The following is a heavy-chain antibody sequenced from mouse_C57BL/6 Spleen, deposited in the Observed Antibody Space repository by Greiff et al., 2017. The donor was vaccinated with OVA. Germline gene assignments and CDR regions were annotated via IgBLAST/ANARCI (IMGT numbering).Heavy chain of an antibody. CDR3: ARRWLPAMDY. CDR2: ISSGSSTI. V-gene: IGHV5-17*01. Sequence: EVHLVESGGGLVKPGGSLKLSCAASGFTFSDYGMHWVRQAPEKGLEWVAYISSGSSTIYYADTVKGRFTISRDNAKNTLFLQMTSLRSEDTAMYYCARRWLPAMDYWGQGTSVTVSS. D-gene: IGHD2-2*01. J-gene: IGHJ4*01. CDR1: GFTFSDYG.